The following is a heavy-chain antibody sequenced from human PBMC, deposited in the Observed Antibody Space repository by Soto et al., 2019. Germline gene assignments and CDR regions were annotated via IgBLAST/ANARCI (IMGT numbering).Heavy chain of an antibody. D-gene: IGHD4-17*01. CDR1: GLTFSSYA. J-gene: IGHJ5*02. CDR2: TSYDGNNK. CDR3: AGVYYGGDSVNSS. V-gene: IGHV3-30-3*01. Sequence: QVQLVESGGGVVQPGRSLRLSCAASGLTFSSYAMSWVRQAPGKGLEWVAATSYDGNNKYYADSVKGRFTISRDNSKNTLEVQMNSLRAEDTAVYYCAGVYYGGDSVNSSWGQGTLVTVSS.